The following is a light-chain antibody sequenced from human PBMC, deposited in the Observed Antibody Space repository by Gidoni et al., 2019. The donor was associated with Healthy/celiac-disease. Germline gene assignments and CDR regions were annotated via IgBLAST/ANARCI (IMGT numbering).Light chain of an antibody. CDR2: AAS. CDR3: QQYYSYPPRT. Sequence: IRMTPSPSSLSASTGDRVTITCRASQGISSYLAWYQQKPGKAPKLLIYAASTLQSGVPSRCSGSGSGTDFTITISCLQSEDVATYYCQQYYSYPPRTFGGGTKVEIK. J-gene: IGKJ4*01. V-gene: IGKV1-8*01. CDR1: QGISSY.